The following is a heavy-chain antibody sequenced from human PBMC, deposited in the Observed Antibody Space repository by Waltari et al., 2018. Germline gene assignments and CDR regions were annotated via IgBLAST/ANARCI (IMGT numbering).Heavy chain of an antibody. D-gene: IGHD3-22*01. CDR3: AKDISQYYYDSSGYYYAFDI. V-gene: IGHV3-43D*04. CDR2: ISWDGGST. Sequence: EVQLVESGGVVVQPGGSLRISCAASGFTFDDYAIHWFRQAPGKGLEWVSLISWDGGSTYYADSVKGRFTISRDNSKNSLYLQMNSLRAEDTALYYCAKDISQYYYDSSGYYYAFDIWGQGTMVTVSS. CDR1: GFTFDDYA. J-gene: IGHJ3*02.